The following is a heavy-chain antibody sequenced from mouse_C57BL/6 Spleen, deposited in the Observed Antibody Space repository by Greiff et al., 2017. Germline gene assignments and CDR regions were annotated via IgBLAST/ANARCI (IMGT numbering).Heavy chain of an antibody. Sequence: EVQLVESGGGLVKPGGSLKLSCAASGFTFSDYGMHWVRQAPEKGLEWVAYISSGSSTIYYADTVKGRFTISRDNAKNTLFLQMTSLRSEDTAMYYCARTHYGSSYDYAMDYWGQGTSVTVSS. CDR2: ISSGSSTI. V-gene: IGHV5-17*01. D-gene: IGHD1-1*01. J-gene: IGHJ4*01. CDR1: GFTFSDYG. CDR3: ARTHYGSSYDYAMDY.